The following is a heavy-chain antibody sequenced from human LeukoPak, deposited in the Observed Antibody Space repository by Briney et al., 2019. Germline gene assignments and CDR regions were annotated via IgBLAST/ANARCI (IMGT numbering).Heavy chain of an antibody. CDR3: NIAAAGTRDY. CDR1: GFTSSGFP. J-gene: IGHJ4*02. CDR2: IRSKANSYAT. Sequence: SGGSLSLSFAPSGFTSSGFPMHGFRRPSGKGLDWVARIRSKANSYATAYAASVKGRCTISRDDSKNTAYLQMNSLKTEDTAVYYCNIAAAGTRDYWGQGTLVTVSS. D-gene: IGHD6-13*01. V-gene: IGHV3-73*01.